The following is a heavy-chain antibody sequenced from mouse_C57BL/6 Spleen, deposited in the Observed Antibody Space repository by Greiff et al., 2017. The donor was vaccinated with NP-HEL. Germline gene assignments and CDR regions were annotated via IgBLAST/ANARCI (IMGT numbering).Heavy chain of an antibody. CDR2: IRSKSNNYAT. CDR1: GFSFNTYA. D-gene: IGHD2-4*01. Sequence: EVHLVESGGGLVQPKGSLKLSCAASGFSFNTYAMNWVRQAPGKGLEWVARIRSKSNNYATYYADSVKDRFTISRDDSESMLYLQMNNLKTEDTAMYYCVRGGLDWYFDVWGTGTTVTVSS. J-gene: IGHJ1*03. CDR3: VRGGLDWYFDV. V-gene: IGHV10-1*01.